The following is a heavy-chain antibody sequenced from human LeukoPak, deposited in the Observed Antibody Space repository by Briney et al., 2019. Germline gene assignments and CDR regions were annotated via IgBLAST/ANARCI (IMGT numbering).Heavy chain of an antibody. CDR1: GFTFSSYS. J-gene: IGHJ4*02. CDR3: ARALRTSIAAAGT. D-gene: IGHD6-13*01. CDR2: ISSSSSYI. Sequence: GGSLRLSCAASGFTFSSYSMNWVRQAPGKGLEWVSSISSSSSYIYYADSVKGRFTISRDNAKNSLYLQMNSLRAEDTAVYYCARALRTSIAAAGTRGQGTLVTVSS. V-gene: IGHV3-21*01.